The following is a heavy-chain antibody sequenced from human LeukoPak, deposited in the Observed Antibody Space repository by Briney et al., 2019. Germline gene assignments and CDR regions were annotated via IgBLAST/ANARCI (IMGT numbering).Heavy chain of an antibody. Sequence: GGSLRLSCVASAFTFSTYSINWVRQAPGKGLEWISYISTTGRTTYYADSVKGRFTISRDNAKNSLYLQMNSLRAEDTAVYYCAKVVLEGYYYYGMDVWGQGTTVTVSS. J-gene: IGHJ6*02. CDR3: AKVVLEGYYYYGMDV. V-gene: IGHV3-48*01. D-gene: IGHD1-1*01. CDR1: AFTFSTYS. CDR2: ISTTGRTT.